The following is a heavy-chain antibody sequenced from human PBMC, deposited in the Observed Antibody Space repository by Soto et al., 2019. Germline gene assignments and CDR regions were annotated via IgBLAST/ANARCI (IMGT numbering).Heavy chain of an antibody. V-gene: IGHV1-24*01. CDR2: FDPEDGET. D-gene: IGHD3-10*01. CDR3: ATLKDAGLYYYYYYMDV. CDR1: GYTLTELS. J-gene: IGHJ6*03. Sequence: ASVKVSCKVSGYTLTELSMHWVRQAPGKGLEWMGGFDPEDGETIYAQKFQGRVTMTEDTSTDTAYMELSSLRSEDTAVYYCATLKDAGLYYYYYYMDVWGKGTTVTVSS.